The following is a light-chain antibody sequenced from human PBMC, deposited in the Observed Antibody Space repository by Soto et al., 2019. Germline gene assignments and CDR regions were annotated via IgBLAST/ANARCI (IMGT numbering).Light chain of an antibody. CDR3: SSYTTVSTLGVL. Sequence: QSALAQPASVSGSPGQSITISCTGTSSDVGGYNYVSWYQQHAGKAPKLMIYEVTDRPSGVSNRFSGSKSGNTASLTISGLQAEDEADYYCSSYTTVSTLGVLFGGGTKLTVL. V-gene: IGLV2-14*01. J-gene: IGLJ2*01. CDR1: SSDVGGYNY. CDR2: EVT.